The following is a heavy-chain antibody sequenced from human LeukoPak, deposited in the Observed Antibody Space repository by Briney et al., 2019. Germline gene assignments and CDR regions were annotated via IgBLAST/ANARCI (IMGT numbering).Heavy chain of an antibody. V-gene: IGHV4-34*01. CDR3: ARVPYIAVALLYYYYGMDV. D-gene: IGHD6-19*01. J-gene: IGHJ6*02. CDR2: INHSGST. CDR1: GGSFSGYY. Sequence: SETLSLTCAVYGGSFSGYYWSWIRQPPGKGLEWIGEINHSGSTNYNPSLKSRVTISVDTSKNQFSLKLSSVTAADTAVYYCARVPYIAVALLYYYYGMDVWGQGTTVTVSS.